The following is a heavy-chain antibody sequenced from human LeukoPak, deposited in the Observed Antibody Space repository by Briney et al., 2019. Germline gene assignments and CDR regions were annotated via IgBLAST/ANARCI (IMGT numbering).Heavy chain of an antibody. CDR3: ARDMGRSGSYTVFDD. V-gene: IGHV3-30-3*01. Sequence: GGSLRLSCAASGFTFSSYAMHWVRQAPGKGLEWVAVISYDGSNKYYADSVKGRFTISRDNSKNTLYLQMDSLRAEDTAMYYCARDMGRSGSYTVFDDWGQGTLVTVSS. CDR1: GFTFSSYA. D-gene: IGHD1-26*01. J-gene: IGHJ4*02. CDR2: ISYDGSNK.